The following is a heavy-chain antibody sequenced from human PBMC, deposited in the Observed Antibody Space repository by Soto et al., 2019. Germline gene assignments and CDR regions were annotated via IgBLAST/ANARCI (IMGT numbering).Heavy chain of an antibody. CDR3: ARDGASAVTSWYHYYYGMDV. V-gene: IGHV3-33*01. Sequence: QVQLVESGGGVVQPGRSLRLSCAASGFTFSSYGMHWVRQAPGKGLEWVAVIWYDGSNKYYADSVKGRFTISRDNSKNTLYLQMNSLRAEDTAVYYCARDGASAVTSWYHYYYGMDVWGQGTTVPVSS. D-gene: IGHD4-17*01. J-gene: IGHJ6*02. CDR1: GFTFSSYG. CDR2: IWYDGSNK.